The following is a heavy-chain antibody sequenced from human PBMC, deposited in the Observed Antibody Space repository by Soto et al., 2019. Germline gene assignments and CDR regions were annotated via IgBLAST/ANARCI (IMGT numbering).Heavy chain of an antibody. CDR3: ARDSCGGDCYSHQFDY. J-gene: IGHJ4*02. D-gene: IGHD2-21*02. CDR1: GYTFTSYY. CDR2: INPSGGST. Sequence: ASVKVSCKASGYTFTSYYMHWLRQAPGQGLEWMGIINPSGGSTSYAQKFQGRVTMTRDTSTSTVYMELSSLRSEDMAVYYCARDSCGGDCYSHQFDYWGQGTLVTVSS. V-gene: IGHV1-46*01.